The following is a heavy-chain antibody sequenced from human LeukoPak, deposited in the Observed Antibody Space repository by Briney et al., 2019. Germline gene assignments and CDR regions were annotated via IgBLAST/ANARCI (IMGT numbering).Heavy chain of an antibody. V-gene: IGHV1-2*02. D-gene: IGHD6-19*01. CDR1: GYTFTDYY. CDR2: IHPNSGGT. CDR3: ARDGIAVAGTAFDI. Sequence: ASVKVSCKTSGYTFTDYYMHWVRQAPGQGLEWMGWIHPNSGGTKYAQKFQGRVTMTRDTSVSTAYMELSRLRFDDTAVYYCARDGIAVAGTAFDIWGQGTMVTVSS. J-gene: IGHJ3*02.